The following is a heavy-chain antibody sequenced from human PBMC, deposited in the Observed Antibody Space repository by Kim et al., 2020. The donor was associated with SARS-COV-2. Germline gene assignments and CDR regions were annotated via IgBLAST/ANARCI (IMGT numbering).Heavy chain of an antibody. CDR3: AAYKRSIDLDV. D-gene: IGHD1-1*01. V-gene: IGHV4-59*13. CDR1: GGSITPYY. Sequence: SETLSLTFTVSGGSITPYYWSWIRQPPGKGLEWIGCVQYSGTTYYNPSLKTRVTISVDTSKNQFSLTVDSVTTADTAVYYCAAYKRSIDLDVWGQGTTVTVSS. CDR2: VQYSGTT. J-gene: IGHJ6*02.